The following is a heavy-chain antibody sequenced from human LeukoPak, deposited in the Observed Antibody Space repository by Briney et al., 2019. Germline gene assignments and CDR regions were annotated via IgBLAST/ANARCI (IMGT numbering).Heavy chain of an antibody. CDR2: IYGSGQTT. CDR3: AKVSKKCPDGYLDF. CDR1: GFTFNIYA. J-gene: IGHJ4*02. Sequence: PGGSLRLSCAASGFTFNIYAMTWVRQAPGKGLEWVSGIYGSGQTTYYADSVKGRFTISRDNSKNTLYLQMSSLRLGYTAVYYCAKVSKKCPDGYLDFWGQGALVTVSS. V-gene: IGHV3-23*01. D-gene: IGHD5/OR15-5a*01.